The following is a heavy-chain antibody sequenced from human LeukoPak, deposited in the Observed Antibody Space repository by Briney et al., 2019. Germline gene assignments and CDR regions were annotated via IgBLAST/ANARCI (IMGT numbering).Heavy chain of an antibody. J-gene: IGHJ4*02. CDR1: AYIFASYD. Sequence: GASVKVSCKVSAYIFASYDINWVRQATGQGLEWMGWMNPNSGNTGYAQKFQGRVTMTRNTSISTAYMELSSLRSEDTAVYYCARASWEQQLVDYWGQGTLVTVSS. CDR2: MNPNSGNT. V-gene: IGHV1-8*01. CDR3: ARASWEQQLVDY. D-gene: IGHD6-13*01.